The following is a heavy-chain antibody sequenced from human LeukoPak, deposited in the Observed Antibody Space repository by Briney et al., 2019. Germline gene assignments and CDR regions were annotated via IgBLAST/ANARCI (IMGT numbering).Heavy chain of an antibody. J-gene: IGHJ4*02. V-gene: IGHV3-23*01. CDR1: EFTFGRCD. CDR2: ISGGGDK. D-gene: IGHD6-19*01. Sequence: RLCCAASEFTFGRCDIYWVRQAPGKGLEWVSAISGGGDKFYADSVKGRFSISRDNSKNTLYLQMNSLRVEDTAIYYCAKVDRAAGAERWGQGTLVAVSS. CDR3: AKVDRAAGAER.